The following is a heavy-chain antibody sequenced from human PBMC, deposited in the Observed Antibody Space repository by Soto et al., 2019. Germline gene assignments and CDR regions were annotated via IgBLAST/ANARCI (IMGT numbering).Heavy chain of an antibody. J-gene: IGHJ5*02. V-gene: IGHV4-38-2*02. CDR3: ARYSSSYNWFDP. CDR2: IYHSGST. CDR1: GYSISSGYY. Sequence: SETLSLTCTVSGYSISSGYYWGWIRQPPGKGLEWIGSIYHSGSTYYNPSLKSRVTISVDTSKNQFSLKLSSVTAADTAVYYCARYSSSYNWFDPWGQGTLVTVSS. D-gene: IGHD6-6*01.